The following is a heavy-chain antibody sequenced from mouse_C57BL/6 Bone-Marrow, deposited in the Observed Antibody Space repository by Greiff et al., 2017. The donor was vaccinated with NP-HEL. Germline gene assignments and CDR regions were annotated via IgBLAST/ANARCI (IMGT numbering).Heavy chain of an antibody. CDR2: ISSGSSTI. J-gene: IGHJ4*01. D-gene: IGHD1-1*01. V-gene: IGHV5-17*01. Sequence: EVKLVESGGGLVKPGGSLKLSCAASGFTFSDYGMHWVRQAPEKGLEWVAYISSGSSTIYYADTVKGRFTISRDNAKNTLFLQMPSLRSEDTAMYYCARPYGSGAMDYWGQGTSVTVSS. CDR1: GFTFSDYG. CDR3: ARPYGSGAMDY.